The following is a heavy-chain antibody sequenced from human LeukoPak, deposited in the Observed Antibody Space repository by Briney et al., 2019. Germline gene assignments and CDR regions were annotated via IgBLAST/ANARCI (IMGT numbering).Heavy chain of an antibody. CDR2: IRSKSQGGTA. D-gene: IGHD1-1*01. J-gene: IGHJ4*02. CDR1: GFTFSNAW. CDR3: TTLYNPDY. Sequence: GASLRLSCAASGFTFSNAWMSWVRRAPGKGLEWVGRIRSKSQGGTADYAAPVKGRFTISRDDSQNTLYLQMNSLQTEDTAVYYCTTLYNPDYWGQGTLVIVSS. V-gene: IGHV3-15*01.